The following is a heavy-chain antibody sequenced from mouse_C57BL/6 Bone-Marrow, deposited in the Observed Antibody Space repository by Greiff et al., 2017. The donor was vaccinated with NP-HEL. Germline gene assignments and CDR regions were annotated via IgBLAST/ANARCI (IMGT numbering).Heavy chain of an antibody. CDR3: ARAIYYDYDDYAMDY. Sequence: DVQLQESGPGLVKPSQSLSLTCSVTGYSITSGYYWNWIRQFPGNKLEWMGYISYDGSNNYNPSLKNRISITRDTSTNQFFLKLNSVTTEDTATYYCARAIYYDYDDYAMDYWGQGTSVTVSS. V-gene: IGHV3-6*01. CDR2: ISYDGSN. CDR1: GYSITSGYY. D-gene: IGHD2-4*01. J-gene: IGHJ4*01.